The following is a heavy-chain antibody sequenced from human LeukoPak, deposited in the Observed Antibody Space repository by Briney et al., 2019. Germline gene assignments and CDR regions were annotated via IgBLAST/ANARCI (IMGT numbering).Heavy chain of an antibody. V-gene: IGHV4-61*01. Sequence: TSETLSLTCDVSGVSINTCCYYWTSIRQPPGKGLEWIGYKYYSGSTRYNSSLRSRLTISLDTSKNQFSLRLTSVTAADTAVYYCARGRSYGFDFDSWGPGTLVIVSS. CDR3: ARGRSYGFDFDS. D-gene: IGHD5-18*01. CDR2: KYYSGST. CDR1: GVSINTCCYY. J-gene: IGHJ4*02.